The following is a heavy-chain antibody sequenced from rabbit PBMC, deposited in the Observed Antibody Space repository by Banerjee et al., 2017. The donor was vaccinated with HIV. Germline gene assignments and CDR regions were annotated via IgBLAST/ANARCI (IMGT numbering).Heavy chain of an antibody. D-gene: IGHD1-1*01. J-gene: IGHJ4*01. CDR2: IYTGSGST. CDR3: ARSTSGYDIGDL. CDR1: GIDFSSYYY. Sequence: QSLEESGGDLVKPGASLTLTCKASGIDFSSYYYMCWVRQAPGKGLEWIGCIYTGSGSTYYASWAKGRFTIPKTSSTTVTLQMTSLTAADTATYFCARSTSGYDIGDLWGPGTLVTVS. V-gene: IGHV1S40*01.